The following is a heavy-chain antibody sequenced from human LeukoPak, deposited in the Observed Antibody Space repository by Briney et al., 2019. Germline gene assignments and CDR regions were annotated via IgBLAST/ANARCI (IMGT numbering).Heavy chain of an antibody. D-gene: IGHD2-2*01. CDR3: ARDIVVVPAANDAFDI. J-gene: IGHJ3*02. CDR2: IYTSGST. CDR1: GGSISSYY. V-gene: IGHV4-4*07. Sequence: SETLSLTCTVSGGSISSYYWSWIRQPAGKGLEWIGRIYTSGSTNYNPSLKSRVTMSVDTSKNQSSLKLSSVTAADTAVYYCARDIVVVPAANDAFDIWGQGTMVTVSS.